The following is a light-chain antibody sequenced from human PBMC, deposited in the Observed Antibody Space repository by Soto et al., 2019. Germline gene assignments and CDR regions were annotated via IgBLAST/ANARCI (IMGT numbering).Light chain of an antibody. V-gene: IGLV2-8*01. J-gene: IGLJ1*01. CDR2: EVT. CDR1: SSDVGGYNF. Sequence: QSALTQPPSASGSPGQSVTISCTGTSSDVGGYNFVSWYQQHPGKAPQLIIYEVTKRPSGVPDRFSGSKSGNTASLTVSGLQTEDEADYYCQSYDLSLRNYVFGSGTKLTVL. CDR3: QSYDLSLRNYV.